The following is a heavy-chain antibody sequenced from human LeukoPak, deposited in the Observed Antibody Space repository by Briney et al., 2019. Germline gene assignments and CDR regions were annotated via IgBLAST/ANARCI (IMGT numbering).Heavy chain of an antibody. CDR3: AGGSRWLQLRGLDY. CDR2: IYYSGST. J-gene: IGHJ4*02. Sequence: PSETLSLTCTVSGGSISSSSYYWGWIRQPPGKGLEWIGSIYYSGSTYYNPSLKSRVTISVDTSKNQFSLKLSSVTAADTAVYYCAGGSRWLQLRGLDYWGQGTLVTVSS. V-gene: IGHV4-39*07. D-gene: IGHD5-24*01. CDR1: GGSISSSSYY.